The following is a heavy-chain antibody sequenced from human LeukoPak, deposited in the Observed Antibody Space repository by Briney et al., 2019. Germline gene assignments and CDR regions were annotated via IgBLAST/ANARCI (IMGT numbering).Heavy chain of an antibody. CDR3: ARDPSTSGTYHTRFDY. CDR2: INSDGSTT. J-gene: IGHJ4*02. CDR1: GFTFSSYW. D-gene: IGHD3-10*01. V-gene: IGHV3-74*01. Sequence: GGSLRLSCAASGFTFSSYWMHWVRQAPGKGLVWVSHINSDGSTTRYADSAKGRFTISRDNAKNTLYLQMNSLRAEDTAVYYCARDPSTSGTYHTRFDYWGQGTLVTVSS.